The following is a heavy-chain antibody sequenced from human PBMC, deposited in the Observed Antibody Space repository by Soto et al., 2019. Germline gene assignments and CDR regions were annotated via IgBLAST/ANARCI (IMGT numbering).Heavy chain of an antibody. CDR1: EFTFSSYS. CDR2: ISSSSSTI. V-gene: IGHV3-48*01. J-gene: IGHJ3*02. CDR3: XXXXXXRNXHXDPFYI. Sequence: GSLRLSCAASEFTFSSYSMNWVRQAPGKGLEWISYISSSSSTIYYADSVRGRFTISRDNAKNTLYLQMNSLRVGDTAVYYCXXXXXXRNXHXDPFYIWGTGTMVPVAS.